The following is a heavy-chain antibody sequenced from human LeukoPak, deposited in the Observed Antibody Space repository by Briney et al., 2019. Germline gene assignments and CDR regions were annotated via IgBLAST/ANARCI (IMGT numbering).Heavy chain of an antibody. CDR2: INYSGNI. V-gene: IGHV4-31*03. Sequence: SETLSLTCTVSGGSIRSGGYYWSWIRQHPGKGLEWIGYINYSGNIYYNPSPKSRVIISVDTSKNQFSLKLSSVTAADTAVYYCVRDGDYYDSSGSVRAFDIWGQGTMVTVSS. CDR3: VRDGDYYDSSGSVRAFDI. CDR1: GGSIRSGGYY. J-gene: IGHJ3*02. D-gene: IGHD3-22*01.